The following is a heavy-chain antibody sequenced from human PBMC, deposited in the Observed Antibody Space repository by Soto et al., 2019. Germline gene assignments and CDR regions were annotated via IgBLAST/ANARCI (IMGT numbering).Heavy chain of an antibody. Sequence: EVQLVESGGGLVKPGGSLRLSCAASGFTFSSYTLNWVRQAPGKGLEWVSSISSSSDDIYYADSVKGRFIISRDNAKNSLYLQMNSLRAEDTAVYFCAREIGITSAGKNFYYYGKDVWGQGTTVTVSS. CDR2: ISSSSDDI. V-gene: IGHV3-21*02. D-gene: IGHD2-2*01. J-gene: IGHJ6*02. CDR1: GFTFSSYT. CDR3: AREIGITSAGKNFYYYGKDV.